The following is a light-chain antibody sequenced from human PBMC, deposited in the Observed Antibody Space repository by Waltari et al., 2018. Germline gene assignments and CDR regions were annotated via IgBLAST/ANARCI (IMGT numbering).Light chain of an antibody. CDR3: QQYGSSVLYT. J-gene: IGKJ2*01. V-gene: IGKV3-20*01. CDR1: QSLTKRY. CDR2: GAS. Sequence: VLTQSPGTLSLSPGERAPLSCRASQSLTKRYLAWYQQKPGQAPRLLIYGASSSAAGIPDRCSGSGSGTDFTLTISRLEPEDFAVYYCQQYGSSVLYTFGQGTKLEIK.